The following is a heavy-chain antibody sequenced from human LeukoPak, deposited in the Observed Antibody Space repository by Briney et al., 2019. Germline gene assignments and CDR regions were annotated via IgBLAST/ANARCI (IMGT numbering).Heavy chain of an antibody. CDR3: ARAPRGYSYDFDY. CDR1: GGSISSYY. V-gene: IGHV4-59*01. CDR2: IYYSGST. J-gene: IGHJ4*02. Sequence: SETLSLTCTVSGGSISSYYWSWIRQPPGKGLEWIGYIYYSGSTNYNPSLKSRVTISVDTSKNQFSLKLSSVTAADMAVHYCARAPRGYSYDFDYWGQGTLVTVSS. D-gene: IGHD5-18*01.